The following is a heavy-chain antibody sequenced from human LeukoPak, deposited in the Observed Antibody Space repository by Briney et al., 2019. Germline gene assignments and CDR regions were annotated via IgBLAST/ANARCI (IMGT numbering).Heavy chain of an antibody. CDR2: INPNSGGT. D-gene: IGHD4-17*01. V-gene: IGHV1-2*02. Sequence: GASVKVSCKASGYTFTGYYMHWVRQAPGQGLEWMGWINPNSGGTNYAQKFQGRVTMTTDTSTSTAYMELRSLRSDDTAVYYCARATVNYGMDVWGQGTTVTVSS. CDR1: GYTFTGYY. CDR3: ARATVNYGMDV. J-gene: IGHJ6*02.